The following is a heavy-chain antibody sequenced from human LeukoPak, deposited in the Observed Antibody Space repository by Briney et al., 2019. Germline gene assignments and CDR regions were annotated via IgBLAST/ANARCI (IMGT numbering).Heavy chain of an antibody. J-gene: IGHJ4*02. Sequence: PSETLSPTCTVSGGSISSGGYVWSWIRQHPGKGLEWLVYIDYRGRTYYNPSLKSRVTISVDASKNQFSLKLSAVTATDTAVFYCARGWDYYDSSGYYYYFDYWGQGTLVAVSS. D-gene: IGHD3-22*01. CDR2: IDYRGRT. V-gene: IGHV4-31*03. CDR3: ARGWDYYDSSGYYYYFDY. CDR1: GGSISSGGYV.